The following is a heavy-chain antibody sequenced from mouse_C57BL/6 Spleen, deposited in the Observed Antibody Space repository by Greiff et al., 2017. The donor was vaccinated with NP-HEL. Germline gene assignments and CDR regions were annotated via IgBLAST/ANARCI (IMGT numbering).Heavy chain of an antibody. D-gene: IGHD1-1*01. Sequence: EVQGVESGGGLVKPGGSLKLSCAASGFTFSDYGMHWVRQAPEKGLEWVAYISSGSSTIYYADTVKGRFTISRDNAKNTLFLQMNSLRSEDTAMYYCASPITTVEGYYYAMDYWGQGTSVTVSS. CDR1: GFTFSDYG. J-gene: IGHJ4*01. CDR2: ISSGSSTI. CDR3: ASPITTVEGYYYAMDY. V-gene: IGHV5-17*01.